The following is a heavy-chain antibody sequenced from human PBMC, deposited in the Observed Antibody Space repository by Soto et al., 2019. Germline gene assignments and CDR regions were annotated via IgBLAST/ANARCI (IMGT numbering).Heavy chain of an antibody. CDR3: TVIKRRDQYSTSGYRFDP. CDR1: GFTFSSYA. V-gene: IGHV3-64*04. D-gene: IGHD6-6*01. CDR2: ISSNGGST. J-gene: IGHJ5*02. Sequence: GGSLRLSCSVSGFTFSSYAMHWVRQAPGKGLEYVSSISSNGGSTYYPDSVKGRFTISRDDSKNTLYLQMNSLKTEDTAIYYCTVIKRRDQYSTSGYRFDPWGPGTLVTVSS.